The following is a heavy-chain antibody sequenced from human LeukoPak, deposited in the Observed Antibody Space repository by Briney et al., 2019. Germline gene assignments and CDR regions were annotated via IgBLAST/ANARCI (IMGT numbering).Heavy chain of an antibody. Sequence: PSETLSLTCTVSGGSISSYYWSWIRQPPGKGLEWIGYIYYSGSTSYNPSLKSRVTISVDTSKNQFSLKLSSVTAADTAVYYCARVEGYCSSTSCYELIDYWGQGTLVTVSS. CDR1: GGSISSYY. CDR2: IYYSGST. V-gene: IGHV4-59*01. D-gene: IGHD2-2*01. CDR3: ARVEGYCSSTSCYELIDY. J-gene: IGHJ4*02.